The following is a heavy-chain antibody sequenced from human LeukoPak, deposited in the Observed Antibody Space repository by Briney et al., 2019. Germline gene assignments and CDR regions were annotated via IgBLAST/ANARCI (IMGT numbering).Heavy chain of an antibody. CDR2: IRSNANSYAT. CDR1: GFTFSGSA. V-gene: IGHV3-73*01. J-gene: IGHJ4*02. Sequence: GGSLRLSCAASGFTFSGSAMHWVRQASGKGLEWVGRIRSNANSYATAYAASVKGRFTISRDDSKNTAYLQMNSLKTEDTAVYYCTRQVGTTVTPYFDYWGQGTLVTVSS. D-gene: IGHD4-17*01. CDR3: TRQVGTTVTPYFDY.